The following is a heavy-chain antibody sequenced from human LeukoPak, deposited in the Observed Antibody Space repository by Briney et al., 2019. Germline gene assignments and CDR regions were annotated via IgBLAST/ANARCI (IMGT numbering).Heavy chain of an antibody. CDR3: AKGRREVMVPFDY. J-gene: IGHJ4*02. V-gene: IGHV3-23*01. CDR2: ITGSGGST. D-gene: IGHD3-16*02. CDR1: GFTFSSYA. Sequence: GGSLRLSCAASGFTFSSYAMSWVRQAPGKGLEWVSTITGSGGSTYYADSVKGRFTISRDNSKNTLYLQMNSLRAEDTAVYYCAKGRREVMVPFDYWGQGTLVTVSS.